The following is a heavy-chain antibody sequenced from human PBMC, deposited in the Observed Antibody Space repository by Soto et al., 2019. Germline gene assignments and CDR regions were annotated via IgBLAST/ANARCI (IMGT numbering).Heavy chain of an antibody. CDR3: ARDSGYGDYEAFVDV. D-gene: IGHD4-17*01. V-gene: IGHV1-18*01. J-gene: IGHJ6*02. CDR1: GYTFTSYG. CDR2: ISAYNGHT. Sequence: QVQLVQSGAEVKKPGASVKVSCKASGYTFTSYGISWVRQAPGQGLEWMGWISAYNGHTNYAQKPQCRVTMPTDTSTSTAYMELSSLRSDDTAVYSCARDSGYGDYEAFVDVWGQWTTVTVSS.